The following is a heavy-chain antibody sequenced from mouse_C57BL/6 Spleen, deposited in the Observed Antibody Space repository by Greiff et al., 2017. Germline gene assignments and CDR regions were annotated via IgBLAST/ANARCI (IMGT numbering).Heavy chain of an antibody. CDR2: IDPNSGGT. CDR1: GYTFTSYW. D-gene: IGHD2-3*01. Sequence: QVQLKQPGAELVKPGASVKLSCKASGYTFTSYWMHWVKQRPGRGLEWIGRIDPNSGGTKYNEKFKSKATLTVDKPSSTAYMQLSSLTSEDSAVYYGARLYDGYYGADAMDDRGQGASVTVAS. J-gene: IGHJ4*01. CDR3: ARLYDGYYGADAMDD. V-gene: IGHV1-72*01.